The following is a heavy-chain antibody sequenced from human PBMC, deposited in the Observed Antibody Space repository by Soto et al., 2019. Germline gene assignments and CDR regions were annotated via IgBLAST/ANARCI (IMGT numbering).Heavy chain of an antibody. CDR1: GFTFDDYG. V-gene: IGHV3-20*01. D-gene: IGHD3-9*01. CDR3: ARVNTPYYDMIPPSTEYYFDY. Sequence: GGSLRLSCAASGFTFDDYGMSWVRQAPGKGLEWVSGINWNGGSTGYADSVKGRFTISRDNAKNSLYLQMNSLRAEDTALYHCARVNTPYYDMIPPSTEYYFDYWGQGTLVTVSS. CDR2: INWNGGST. J-gene: IGHJ4*02.